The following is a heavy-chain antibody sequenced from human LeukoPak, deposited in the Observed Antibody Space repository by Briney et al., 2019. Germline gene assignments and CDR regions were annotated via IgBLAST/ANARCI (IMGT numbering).Heavy chain of an antibody. CDR1: GGSFSGYY. CDR2: INHSGST. J-gene: IGHJ4*02. Sequence: SETLSHTCAVYGGSFSGYYWSWIRQPPGKGLEWIGEINHSGSTNYNPSLKSRVTISVDTSKNQFSLKLSSVTAADTAVYYCARASYSGSYGPFDYWGQGTLVTVSS. CDR3: ARASYSGSYGPFDY. V-gene: IGHV4-34*01. D-gene: IGHD1-26*01.